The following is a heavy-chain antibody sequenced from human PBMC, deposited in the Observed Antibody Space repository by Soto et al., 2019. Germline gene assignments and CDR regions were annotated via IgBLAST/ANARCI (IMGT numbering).Heavy chain of an antibody. CDR2: ISGSGGST. J-gene: IGHJ6*02. V-gene: IGHV3-23*01. D-gene: IGHD6-13*01. CDR3: ARDMYSSSWYFYCYSMDV. CDR1: GFTFSSYA. Sequence: EVQLLESGGGLVQPGGSLRVSCAASGFTFSSYAMSWVRQAPGKGLEWVSAISGSGGSTYYADYVKGRLTISRDNSKNTLYLTMTSLRAEDTGVYCCARDMYSSSWYFYCYSMDVWGQGTTVTVSS.